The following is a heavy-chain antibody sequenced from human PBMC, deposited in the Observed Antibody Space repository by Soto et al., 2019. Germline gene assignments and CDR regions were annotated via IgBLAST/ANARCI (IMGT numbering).Heavy chain of an antibody. CDR1: GGSLSNFY. V-gene: IGHV4-59*01. CDR2: ISYSGNT. J-gene: IGHJ4*02. D-gene: IGHD2-8*01. Sequence: YITCTVYGGSLSNFYWSWIRHPPGKGLEWIGYISYSGNTNYNPSLKSRVSISVDTSKNQFSLNLTSVTAADTAVYYCARAPMVLTRSYFDSWGQGSPVTFSS. CDR3: ARAPMVLTRSYFDS.